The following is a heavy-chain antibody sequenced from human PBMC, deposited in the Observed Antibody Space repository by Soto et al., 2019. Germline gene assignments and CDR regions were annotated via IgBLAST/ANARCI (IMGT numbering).Heavy chain of an antibody. CDR2: ISWNSGSI. J-gene: IGHJ4*02. V-gene: IGHV3-9*01. CDR1: GFTFDDYA. D-gene: IGHD6-19*01. Sequence: GGSLRLSCAASGFTFDDYAMHWVRQAPGKGLEWVSGISWNSGSIGYADSVKDRFTISRDNAKNSLYLQMNSLRAEDTALYYCAKDITETGWYYFDYWGQGTLVTVSS. CDR3: AKDITETGWYYFDY.